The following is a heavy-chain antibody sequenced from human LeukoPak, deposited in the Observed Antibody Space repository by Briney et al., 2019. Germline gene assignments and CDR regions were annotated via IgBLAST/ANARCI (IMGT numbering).Heavy chain of an antibody. V-gene: IGHV4-34*01. J-gene: IGHJ4*02. CDR2: IYHSGST. CDR3: ARVGLMVYAVDY. Sequence: SETLSLTCAVYGGSFSGYYWSWIRQPPGKGLEWIGSIYHSGSTYYNPSLKSRVTISVDTSKNQFSLKLSSVTAADTAVYYCARVGLMVYAVDYWGQGTLATVSS. CDR1: GGSFSGYY. D-gene: IGHD2-8*01.